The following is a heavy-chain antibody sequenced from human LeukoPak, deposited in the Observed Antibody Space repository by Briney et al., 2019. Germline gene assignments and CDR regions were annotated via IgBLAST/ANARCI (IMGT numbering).Heavy chain of an antibody. Sequence: PGRSLRLSCAASGFTFSSYAMHWVRQAPGKGLEWVAVISYDGSNKYYADSVKGRFTISRDNSKNTLYLQMNSLRAEDTAVYYCARAHYCSSTSCYPSYYYYYYMDVWGKGTTVTVSS. V-gene: IGHV3-30*01. CDR2: ISYDGSNK. CDR3: ARAHYCSSTSCYPSYYYYYYMDV. CDR1: GFTFSSYA. D-gene: IGHD2-2*01. J-gene: IGHJ6*03.